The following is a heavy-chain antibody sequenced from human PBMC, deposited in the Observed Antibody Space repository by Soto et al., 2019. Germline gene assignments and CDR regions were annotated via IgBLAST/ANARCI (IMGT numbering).Heavy chain of an antibody. V-gene: IGHV1-69*13. J-gene: IGHJ4*02. Sequence: SVKVSCKASGGTFSSYAISWVRQAPGQGPEWMGGIIPIFGTANYAQKFQGRVTITADESTSTAYMELSSLRSEDTAVYYCAGGRDKAMPYFNYGGRGTLDPVSS. CDR2: IIPIFGTA. D-gene: IGHD5-18*01. CDR1: GGTFSSYA. CDR3: AGGRDKAMPYFNY.